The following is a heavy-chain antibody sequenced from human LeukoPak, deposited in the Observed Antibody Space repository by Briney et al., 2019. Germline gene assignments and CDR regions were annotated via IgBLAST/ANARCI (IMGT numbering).Heavy chain of an antibody. CDR2: SFHTGSA. Sequence: SETLSLTCAVSGASITSNYWWDWVRQAPGKGLEWIGESFHTGSANYNPSLKSRASISVDKSTNQFSLTLTSVTAADTATYSCASRKAGYGSGTPFDYWGRGTLVTVSS. J-gene: IGHJ4*01. CDR3: ASRKAGYGSGTPFDY. V-gene: IGHV4-4*02. CDR1: GASITSNYW. D-gene: IGHD3-10*01.